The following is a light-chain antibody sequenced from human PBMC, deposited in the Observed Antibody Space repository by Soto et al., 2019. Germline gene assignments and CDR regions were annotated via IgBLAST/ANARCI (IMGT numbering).Light chain of an antibody. CDR3: QQRSSWIT. CDR1: QSISSS. CDR2: DAS. J-gene: IGKJ5*01. V-gene: IGKV3-11*01. Sequence: IVLTQSPPTLSLWPGETAVLSCRASQSISSSLSWYQQRPGQAPRLLIYDASNRAPGIPARFSGSGSGTVFTLTISSLEPEYFALYYCQQRSSWITFGQGTRLEIE.